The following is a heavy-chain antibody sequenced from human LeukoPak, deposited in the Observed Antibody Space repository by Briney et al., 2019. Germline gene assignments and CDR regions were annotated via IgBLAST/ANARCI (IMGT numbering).Heavy chain of an antibody. J-gene: IGHJ4*02. CDR1: GXTFKNYG. D-gene: IGHD3-9*01. Sequence: GSLRLSCSASGXTFKNYGMHWVRQAPGKGLEWVAVISYDGSIKYYADSVKGRFTISRDNSKNTLYLQMDTLRAEDSAVYYCAKVYFDILTGYYRGPNFDYWGQGTLVTVSS. CDR3: AKVYFDILTGYYRGPNFDY. V-gene: IGHV3-30*18. CDR2: ISYDGSIK.